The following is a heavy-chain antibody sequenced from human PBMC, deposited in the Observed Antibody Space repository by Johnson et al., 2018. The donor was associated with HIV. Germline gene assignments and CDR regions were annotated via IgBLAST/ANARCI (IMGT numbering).Heavy chain of an antibody. D-gene: IGHD1-26*01. CDR3: ARWGRWELGDAFDI. CDR1: GFTFSSYG. V-gene: IGHV3-NL1*01. Sequence: VQLVESGGGVVPPGRSLRLSCAASGFTFSSYGMHWVRQAPGKGLEWVSVIYSGGSTYYADSVKGRFTISRDNSKNTLYLQMNSLRAEDTAVYYCARWGRWELGDAFDIWGQGTMVTVSS. CDR2: IYSGGST. J-gene: IGHJ3*02.